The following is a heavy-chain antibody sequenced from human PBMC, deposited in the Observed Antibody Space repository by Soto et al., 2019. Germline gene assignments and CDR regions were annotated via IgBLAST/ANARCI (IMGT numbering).Heavy chain of an antibody. CDR2: IKSKTDGGTT. J-gene: IGHJ6*02. Sequence: GGSLRRSCVGSGFTFRNAWMNWVRQAPGKGLEWVGRIKSKTDGGTTDYAAPVKGRFTISRDDSKNTLYLQMNSLKTEDTAVYYCTTDVGSWGLWVCYSYGMDVWGQGTTVTVSS. CDR3: TTDVGSWGLWVCYSYGMDV. V-gene: IGHV3-15*07. D-gene: IGHD6-13*01. CDR1: GFTFRNAW.